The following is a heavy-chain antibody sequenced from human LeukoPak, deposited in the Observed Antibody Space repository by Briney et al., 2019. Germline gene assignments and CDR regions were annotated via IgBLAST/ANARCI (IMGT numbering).Heavy chain of an antibody. CDR3: AKGRCSGGSCYGRGLDH. J-gene: IGHJ4*02. V-gene: IGHV3-23*01. Sequence: GGSLRLSCAGTGFTFNNFAMSWVRQAPGKGLEWVSGISGTGGSTYYADSVKGRFTISRDNSKNTVYLQMNSLNAEDTAVYYCAKGRCSGGSCYGRGLDHWGQGTLVTVSS. D-gene: IGHD2-15*01. CDR2: ISGTGGST. CDR1: GFTFNNFA.